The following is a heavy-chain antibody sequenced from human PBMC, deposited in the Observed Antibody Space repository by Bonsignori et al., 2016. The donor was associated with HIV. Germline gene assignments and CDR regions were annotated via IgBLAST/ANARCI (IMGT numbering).Heavy chain of an antibody. Sequence: WIRQPPGKGLEWVSYISSSSSTIYYADSVKGRFTISRDNAKNSLYLQMNSLRDEDTAVYYCARDADYGDYGWDQGTLVTVSS. CDR3: ARDADYGDYG. J-gene: IGHJ4*02. V-gene: IGHV3-48*02. D-gene: IGHD4-17*01. CDR2: ISSSSSTI.